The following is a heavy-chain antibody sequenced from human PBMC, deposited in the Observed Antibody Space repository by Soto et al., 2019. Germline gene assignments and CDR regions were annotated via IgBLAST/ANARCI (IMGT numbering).Heavy chain of an antibody. CDR1: GYTFTSYY. Sequence: ASGKVSCKASGYTFTSYYMHWVRQAPGQGLEWMGIINPSGGSTSYAQKFQGRVTMTRDTSTSTVYMELSSLRSEDTAVYYCARGSYYDILTGYYPNWFQHWGQGTLVTVSS. J-gene: IGHJ1*01. CDR2: INPSGGST. V-gene: IGHV1-46*03. CDR3: ARGSYYDILTGYYPNWFQH. D-gene: IGHD3-9*01.